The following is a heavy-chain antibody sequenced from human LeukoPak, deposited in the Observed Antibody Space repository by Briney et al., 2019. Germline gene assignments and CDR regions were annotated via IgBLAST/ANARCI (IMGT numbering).Heavy chain of an antibody. CDR1: GGSISSYY. J-gene: IGHJ4*02. V-gene: IGHV4-59*01. CDR3: ARARVTVTTIYFDY. Sequence: PSETLSLTCTVSGGSISSYYWSWIRQPPGKGLGWIGYIYYSGSTNYNPSLKSRVTISVDTSKNQFSLKLSSVTAADTAVYYCARARVTVTTIYFDYWGQGTLVTVSS. CDR2: IYYSGST. D-gene: IGHD4-17*01.